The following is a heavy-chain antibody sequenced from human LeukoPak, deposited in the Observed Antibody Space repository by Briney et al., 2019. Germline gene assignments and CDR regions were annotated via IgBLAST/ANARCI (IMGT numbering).Heavy chain of an antibody. D-gene: IGHD4/OR15-4a*01. CDR3: AKGLARFGYGALLDY. CDR2: ISYDASNK. CDR1: GFTFSSFG. Sequence: GGSLRLSCAASGFTFSSFGMHWVRHAPGKGLEWVAVISYDASNKDYADSVKGRFTISRDNSKNTLYLQMNSLRSEDTAVYYCAKGLARFGYGALLDYWGQGTLVTVSS. V-gene: IGHV3-30*18. J-gene: IGHJ4*02.